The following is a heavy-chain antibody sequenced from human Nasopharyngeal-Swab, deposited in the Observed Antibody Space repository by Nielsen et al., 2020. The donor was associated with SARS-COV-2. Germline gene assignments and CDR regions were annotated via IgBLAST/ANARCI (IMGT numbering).Heavy chain of an antibody. Sequence: GESLKISCAASGFTFSGSAMHWVRQAPGKGLEWVAFIRYDGSNKYYADSVKGRFTISRDNSKNTLYLQMNSLRAEDTAVYYCAKPNCSSTSCYHRWFDPWGQGTLVTVSS. CDR3: AKPNCSSTSCYHRWFDP. CDR1: GFTFSGSA. V-gene: IGHV3-30*02. CDR2: IRYDGSNK. D-gene: IGHD2-2*01. J-gene: IGHJ5*02.